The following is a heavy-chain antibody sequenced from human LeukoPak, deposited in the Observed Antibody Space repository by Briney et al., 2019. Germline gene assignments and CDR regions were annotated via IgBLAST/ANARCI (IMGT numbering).Heavy chain of an antibody. Sequence: GGSLRLSCAASGFIFSDSGMHWVRQAPGKGLEWVAFIRYDGNEKYFPESVKGQFTISRDNSKSTLHLQMDSLRGEDTGVYYCAKDGSYGPDYWGQGTLVTVSS. CDR2: IRYDGNEK. J-gene: IGHJ4*02. CDR1: GFIFSDSG. CDR3: AKDGSYGPDY. D-gene: IGHD1-26*01. V-gene: IGHV3-30*02.